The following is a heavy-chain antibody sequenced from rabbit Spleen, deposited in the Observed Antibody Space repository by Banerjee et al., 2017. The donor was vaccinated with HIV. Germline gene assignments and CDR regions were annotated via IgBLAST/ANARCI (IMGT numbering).Heavy chain of an antibody. Sequence: QEQPEESGGDLVKPEGSLTLTCTASGFSFSSSYYMYWARQAPGKGLEWIGCIYSSSTITWYASWAKGRFTISKTSSTTVTLQMTSLTDADTATYFCARGGYGGHIYSMGLWGPGTLVTVS. J-gene: IGHJ4*01. V-gene: IGHV1S45*01. CDR1: GFSFSSSYY. CDR2: IYSSSTIT. D-gene: IGHD4-2*01. CDR3: ARGGYGGHIYSMGL.